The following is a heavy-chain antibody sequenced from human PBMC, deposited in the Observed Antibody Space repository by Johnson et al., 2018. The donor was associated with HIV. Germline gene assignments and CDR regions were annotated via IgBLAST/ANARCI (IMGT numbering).Heavy chain of an antibody. CDR3: ARACRDGYTCDAFDI. Sequence: VPLVESWGGLVQPGGSLRLSCAASEFTVNTNYMTWVRQAPGKGLEWVSVIFSGGITYYADSVRGSFTISRDNSKNTLYLQMNSLRAEDTAVYYCARACRDGYTCDAFDIWGQGTMVTVSS. CDR2: IFSGGIT. J-gene: IGHJ3*02. CDR1: EFTVNTNY. D-gene: IGHD5-24*01. V-gene: IGHV3-66*01.